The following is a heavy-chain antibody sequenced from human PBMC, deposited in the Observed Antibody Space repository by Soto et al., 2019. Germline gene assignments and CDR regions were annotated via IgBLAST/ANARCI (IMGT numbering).Heavy chain of an antibody. V-gene: IGHV1-8*01. CDR1: GYIFTNYD. CDR3: ARGVDAGVDY. Sequence: QVQLVQSGAEVREPGASVKVSCKASGYIFTNYDINWVRQATGQGPEWTGWMSPNNGDTGDAQKFQGRVTMTRDTSISTAYMELSSLRSEDTAVYYCARGVDAGVDYWGQGILVTVSS. CDR2: MSPNNGDT. J-gene: IGHJ4*02. D-gene: IGHD2-15*01.